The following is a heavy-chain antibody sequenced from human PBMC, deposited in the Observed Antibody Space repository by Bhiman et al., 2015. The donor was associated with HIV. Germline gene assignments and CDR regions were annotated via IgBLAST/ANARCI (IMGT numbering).Heavy chain of an antibody. D-gene: IGHD6-13*01. CDR2: ISDSSSTI. V-gene: IGHV3-48*04. Sequence: EVQLVESGGGLVQPGGSLRLSCAASGFTFSSYSMNWVRLAPGKGLEWVSYISDSSSTIYYADSVKGRFTISRYNAKNSLHLQMNNLRPEDTALYYCAKASSWRHTSYYFDYWGQGTLVTVPS. J-gene: IGHJ4*02. CDR1: GFTFSSYS. CDR3: AKASSWRHTSYYFDY.